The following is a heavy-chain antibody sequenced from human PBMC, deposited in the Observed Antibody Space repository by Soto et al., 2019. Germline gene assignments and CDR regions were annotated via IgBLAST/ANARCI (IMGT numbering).Heavy chain of an antibody. CDR2: INHSGST. V-gene: IGHV4-34*01. CDR3: ARGILGRYCSGGTCYFRDYYFDF. Sequence: SETLSLTCAVYGGSFSGYYWSWIRQPPGKGLEWIGEINHSGSTNYNPSLKSRVTISVDTSKNQFSLKLSSVTAADTAVYYCARGILGRYCSGGTCYFRDYYFDFWGQGTLVTVSS. J-gene: IGHJ4*02. CDR1: GGSFSGYY. D-gene: IGHD2-15*01.